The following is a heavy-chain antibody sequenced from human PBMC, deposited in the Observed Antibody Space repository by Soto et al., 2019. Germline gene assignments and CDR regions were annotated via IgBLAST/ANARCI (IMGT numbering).Heavy chain of an antibody. CDR2: INAGNGNT. D-gene: IGHD5-18*01. V-gene: IGHV1-3*01. CDR3: ARDRGYSYGSDY. CDR1: GYTFTSYA. Sequence: ASVKVSCKASGYTFTSYAMHWVRQASGQRLEWMGWINAGNGNTNYAQKLQGRVTMTTDTSTSTAYMELRSLRSDDTAVYYCARDRGYSYGSDYWGQGTLVTVSS. J-gene: IGHJ4*02.